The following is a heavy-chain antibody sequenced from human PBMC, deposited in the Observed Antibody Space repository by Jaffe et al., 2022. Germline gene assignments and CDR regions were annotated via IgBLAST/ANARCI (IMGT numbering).Heavy chain of an antibody. CDR1: GFTFSSYA. CDR2: ISGSGGST. J-gene: IGHJ4*02. CDR3: AKDGPPPLEWLLYRNKPSFDY. Sequence: EVQLLESGGGLVQPGGSLRLSCAASGFTFSSYAMSWVRQAPGKGLEWVSAISGSGGSTYYADSVKGRFTISRDNSKNTLYLQMNSLRAEDTAVYYCAKDGPPPLEWLLYRNKPSFDYWGQGTLVTVSS. V-gene: IGHV3-23*01. D-gene: IGHD3-3*01.